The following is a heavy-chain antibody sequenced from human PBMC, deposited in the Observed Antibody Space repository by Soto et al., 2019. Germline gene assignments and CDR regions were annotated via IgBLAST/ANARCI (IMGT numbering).Heavy chain of an antibody. CDR1: GGSFSGYY. D-gene: IGHD3-10*01. J-gene: IGHJ4*02. V-gene: IGHV4-34*01. Sequence: QVQLQQWGAGLLKPSETLSLSCAVYGGSFSGYYWSWIRQPPGKGLEWIGEINYTGITNYNPSLKSRVTISVDTSKDHFSLKVSSVTAADTAIYNCARGHYYGSGSYFTNWGQGTLVTVSS. CDR3: ARGHYYGSGSYFTN. CDR2: INYTGIT.